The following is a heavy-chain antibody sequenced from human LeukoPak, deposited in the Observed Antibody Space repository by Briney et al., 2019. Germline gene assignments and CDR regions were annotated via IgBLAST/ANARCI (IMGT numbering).Heavy chain of an antibody. D-gene: IGHD6-19*01. CDR3: AKDPLGWYAGFDF. CDR1: GFTFSNYA. V-gene: IGHV3-23*01. J-gene: IGHJ4*02. CDR2: ISKSADRT. Sequence: GGSLRLSCVVSGFTFSNYAMNWVRQAPGKGLEWISIISKSADRTFYADSVKGRFTVSRDNSKNTMYLEMNSLRAEDTAVYYCAKDPLGWYAGFDFWGQGTLVTVSS.